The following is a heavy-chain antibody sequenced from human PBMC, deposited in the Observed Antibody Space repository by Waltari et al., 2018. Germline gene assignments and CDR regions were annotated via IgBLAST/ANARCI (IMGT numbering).Heavy chain of an antibody. Sequence: QVRLQESGPGLVKASETLSLTCRVSGGSISGYYWSWIRQPPGKGLEWLGYISYRGTTTYNPSLQSRLSISIDTSENYFSLKLSFVTAADTAIYYCAREDDFSDGYGYPRWIDPWGQGTLVTVSS. CDR1: GGSISGYY. CDR2: ISYRGTT. V-gene: IGHV4-59*01. J-gene: IGHJ5*02. CDR3: AREDDFSDGYGYPRWIDP. D-gene: IGHD3-16*01.